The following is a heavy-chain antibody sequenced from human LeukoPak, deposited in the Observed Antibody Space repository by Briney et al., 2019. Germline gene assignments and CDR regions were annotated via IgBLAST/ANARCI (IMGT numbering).Heavy chain of an antibody. J-gene: IGHJ5*02. V-gene: IGHV4-61*02. CDR1: SGSISSGSYY. CDR3: ARGIALTGSTKGDWFDP. Sequence: PSETLSLTCTVSSGSISSGSYYWSWIRQPAGKGLEWIGRMYSSGSTNYNPSLQSRVTISRDTSKNRFSLNLSSVTAADTAIYYCARGIALTGSTKGDWFDPWGQGTLVTVSS. D-gene: IGHD1-20*01. CDR2: MYSSGST.